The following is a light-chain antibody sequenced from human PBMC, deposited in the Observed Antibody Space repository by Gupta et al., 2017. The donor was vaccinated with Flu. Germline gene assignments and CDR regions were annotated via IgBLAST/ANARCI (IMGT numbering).Light chain of an antibody. CDR2: DAS. CDR1: QSVSSSY. V-gene: IGKV3D-20*01. CDR3: QQYGSSPPRV. J-gene: IGKJ4*01. Sequence: EIVLTQSPATLSLSPGERATLSCGASQSVSSSYLAWYQQKPGLVPRLLIYDASSSATGIPDRFSGSGYGTDFTLTISRREPEDFAVYYCQQYGSSPPRVFGGGTKVEIK.